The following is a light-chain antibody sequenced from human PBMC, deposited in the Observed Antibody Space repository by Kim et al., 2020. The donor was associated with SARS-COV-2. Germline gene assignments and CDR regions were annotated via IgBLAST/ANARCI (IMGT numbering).Light chain of an antibody. CDR3: QRYESFSKT. V-gene: IGKV1-5*03. CDR1: QSINTR. Sequence: AFVEDRVTITCRTSQSINTRLAWYQQKPGKAPKLLISKASNLESGVPSRFSGSGSGTEFTLTISSLQPDDFATYYCQRYESFSKTFGQGTKVDIK. CDR2: KAS. J-gene: IGKJ1*01.